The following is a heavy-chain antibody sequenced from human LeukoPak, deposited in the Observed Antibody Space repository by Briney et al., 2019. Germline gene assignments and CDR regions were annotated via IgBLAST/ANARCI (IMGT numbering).Heavy chain of an antibody. V-gene: IGHV1-8*01. CDR1: GYTFTSYD. CDR3: AREGIAEPDTNWFDP. J-gene: IGHJ5*02. CDR2: MNPNSGNT. Sequence: ASVKVSCKASGYTFTSYDINWVRQATGQGPEWMGWMNPNSGNTGYAQKFQGRVTMTRDTSISTAYMELGRLTSDDTAVYYCAREGIAEPDTNWFDPWGQGTLVTVSS. D-gene: IGHD6-13*01.